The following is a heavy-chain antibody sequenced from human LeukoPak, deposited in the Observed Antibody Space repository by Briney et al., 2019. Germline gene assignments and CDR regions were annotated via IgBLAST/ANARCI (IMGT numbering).Heavy chain of an antibody. CDR2: IDYIGST. D-gene: IGHD3-22*01. V-gene: IGHV4-39*01. CDR1: GGSISSTSYY. Sequence: KPSETLSLTCTVSGGSISSTSYYWGWIRQPPGKGREWIGIIDYIGSTYYNPPLKSRATISVDTSKNQFSLKLSSVTAADKDVYYCAGAEGGIVVVITWGQGTLVTVSS. CDR3: AGAEGGIVVVIT. J-gene: IGHJ5*02.